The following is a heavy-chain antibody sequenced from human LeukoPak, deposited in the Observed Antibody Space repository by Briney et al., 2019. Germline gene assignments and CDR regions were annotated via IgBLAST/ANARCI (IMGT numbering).Heavy chain of an antibody. J-gene: IGHJ4*02. D-gene: IGHD3-10*01. V-gene: IGHV5-51*01. Sequence: GESLQISCQGSGYSFTSYWIGWVRPMPGKGLGWMGIIYPGESDTRYSPSFQGQVTISADKSINTAFLQWSSLKASDTAMYYCARWAGTMVRGVFDYWGQGTLVTVSS. CDR3: ARWAGTMVRGVFDY. CDR1: GYSFTSYW. CDR2: IYPGESDT.